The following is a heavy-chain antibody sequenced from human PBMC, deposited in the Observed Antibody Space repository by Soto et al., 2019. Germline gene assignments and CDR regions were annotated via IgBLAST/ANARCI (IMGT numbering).Heavy chain of an antibody. J-gene: IGHJ4*02. V-gene: IGHV3-23*01. CDR2: ISGSGGST. CDR1: GFTFSSYA. Sequence: PGGSLRLSCAASGFTFSSYAMSWVRQAPGKGLEWVSAISGSGGSTYYADSVKGRFTISRDNSKNTLYLQMNSLRAEDTAVYYCAKDWGIVVVPAAPTYIDYWGQGTLVTVSS. CDR3: AKDWGIVVVPAAPTYIDY. D-gene: IGHD2-2*01.